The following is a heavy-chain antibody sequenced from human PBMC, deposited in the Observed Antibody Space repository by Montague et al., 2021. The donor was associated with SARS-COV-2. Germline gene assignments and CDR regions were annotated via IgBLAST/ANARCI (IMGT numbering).Heavy chain of an antibody. J-gene: IGHJ4*02. CDR2: TYFRSKWYN. Sequence: CAISGDSVSTNNTTWNWVRQSPSGDLEWLGRTYFRSKWYNDYAVSVKSRITINPDTSKNQFSLQLKSVTPKDTAIYFCGRVFAPACTFDSWGQGTLVTVSS. CDR1: GDSVSTNNTT. V-gene: IGHV6-1*01. CDR3: GRVFAPACTFDS. D-gene: IGHD6-13*01.